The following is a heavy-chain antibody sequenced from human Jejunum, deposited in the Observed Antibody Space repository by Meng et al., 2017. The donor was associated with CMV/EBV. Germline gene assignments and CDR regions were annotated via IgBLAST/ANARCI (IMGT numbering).Heavy chain of an antibody. CDR2: LIAVFDKT. V-gene: IGHV1-18*01. Sequence: QAQLVQSGGEVKKPGASVKVSCKASGYTFTNYGITWVRQAPGQGLEWMGGLIAVFDKTKAAPRFQDRVTFTADESTSTAYMELSSLTFDGTAVYFCARGRRNEPLFDYWGQGTLVTVSS. D-gene: IGHD1-14*01. J-gene: IGHJ4*02. CDR3: ARGRRNEPLFDY. CDR1: GYTFTNYG.